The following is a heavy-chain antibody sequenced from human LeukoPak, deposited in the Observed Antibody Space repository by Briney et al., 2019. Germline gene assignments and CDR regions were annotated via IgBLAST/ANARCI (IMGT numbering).Heavy chain of an antibody. CDR2: IYSGGST. Sequence: GSLRLSCAASGFTVSSNYMSWVRQAPGKGLEWVSVIYSGGSTYYADSVKGRFTTSRDNSKNTLYLQMNSLRAEDTAVYYCARVPVVPAATQWVYGMDVWGQGTTVTVSS. V-gene: IGHV3-66*01. CDR1: GFTVSSNY. CDR3: ARVPVVPAATQWVYGMDV. J-gene: IGHJ6*02. D-gene: IGHD2-2*01.